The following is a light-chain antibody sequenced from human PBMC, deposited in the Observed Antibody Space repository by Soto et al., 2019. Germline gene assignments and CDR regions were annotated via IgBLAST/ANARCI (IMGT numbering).Light chain of an antibody. CDR1: QSISSW. CDR2: DAS. Sequence: DIQMTQSPSTLSASVGDRVTITCRASQSISSWLAWYQQKPGKAPKLLIYDASSLESGVPSRFSGSGPGTEFTLTISSLQPDDFATYYCQQYNSYSITFGQGTRLGL. V-gene: IGKV1-5*01. CDR3: QQYNSYSIT. J-gene: IGKJ5*01.